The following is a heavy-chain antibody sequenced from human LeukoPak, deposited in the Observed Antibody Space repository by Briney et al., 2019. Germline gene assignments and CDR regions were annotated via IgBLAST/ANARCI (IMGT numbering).Heavy chain of an antibody. D-gene: IGHD3-22*01. CDR1: GYTCTGYY. V-gene: IGHV1-2*02. J-gene: IGHJ4*02. Sequence: GASVKVSCKASGYTCTGYYMHWVRQAPGQGLEWMGWINPNSGGTNYAQKFQGRVTMTRDTSISTAYMELSSLRSDDTAVYYCASHDSSGYIFDYWGQGTLVTVSS. CDR2: INPNSGGT. CDR3: ASHDSSGYIFDY.